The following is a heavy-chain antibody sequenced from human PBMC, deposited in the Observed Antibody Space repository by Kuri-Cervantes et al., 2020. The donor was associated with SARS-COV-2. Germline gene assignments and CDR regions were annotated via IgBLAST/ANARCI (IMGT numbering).Heavy chain of an antibody. D-gene: IGHD7-27*01. V-gene: IGHV3-66*01. CDR1: GFTVSSNY. J-gene: IGHJ6*02. CDR3: ARSGDMVGYYYYYYGMDV. CDR2: IYSGGST. Sequence: GGSLRLSCAASGFTVSSNYMSWVRQAPGKGLEWVSVIYSGGSTYYADSVKGRFTISRDNSKNTLYLQMNSLRAEDTAVYHCARSGDMVGYYYYYYGMDVWGQGTTVTVSS.